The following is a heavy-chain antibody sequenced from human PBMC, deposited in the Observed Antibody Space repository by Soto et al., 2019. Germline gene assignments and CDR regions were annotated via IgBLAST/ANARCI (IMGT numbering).Heavy chain of an antibody. Sequence: SETLSLTCTVSGRSISSYFWSWIRQPPGKGLEWIGYIYYSASTNYNPSIKSRVTIAVAKSKNQLSLKLSSVTAADMDVYYCARRDGYYFDYWGQGTLVTVSS. CDR1: GRSISSYF. J-gene: IGHJ4*02. CDR3: ARRDGYYFDY. V-gene: IGHV4-59*08. CDR2: IYYSAST.